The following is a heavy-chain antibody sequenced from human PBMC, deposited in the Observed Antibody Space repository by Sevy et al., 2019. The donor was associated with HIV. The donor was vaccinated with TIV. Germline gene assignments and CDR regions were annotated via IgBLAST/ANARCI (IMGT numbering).Heavy chain of an antibody. Sequence: GALRLSCAASGYTFSKYSMSWVRQPPGKGLEWVSTLSFGCGEINYADSVKGRFTISRDNSKSSVYLQMNNLRPEDTAVYYCAREGCTKPHDYWGQGTLVTVSS. CDR3: AREGCTKPHDY. J-gene: IGHJ4*02. CDR2: LSFGCGEI. V-gene: IGHV3-23*01. D-gene: IGHD2-8*01. CDR1: GYTFSKYS.